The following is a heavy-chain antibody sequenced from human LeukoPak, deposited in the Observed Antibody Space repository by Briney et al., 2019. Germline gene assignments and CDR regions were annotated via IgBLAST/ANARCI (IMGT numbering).Heavy chain of an antibody. CDR1: GFTFSSNG. J-gene: IGHJ4*02. D-gene: IGHD5/OR15-5a*01. CDR2: ISSSGSTI. Sequence: GGSLRLSCVASGFTFSSNGMHWVRQAPGKGLEWVSYISSSGSTIYYADSVKGRFTISRDNAKNSLYLQMNSLRAEDTAVYYCARDLPSRYFDYWGQGTLVTVSS. V-gene: IGHV3-48*04. CDR3: ARDLPSRYFDY.